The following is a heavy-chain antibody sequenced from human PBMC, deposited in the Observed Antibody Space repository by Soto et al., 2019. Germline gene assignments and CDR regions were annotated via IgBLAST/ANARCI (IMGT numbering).Heavy chain of an antibody. CDR2: IYYSGST. V-gene: IGHV4-59*01. D-gene: IGHD6-6*01. CDR3: ARARVAARPFNDAFEI. J-gene: IGHJ3*02. Sequence: SETLSLTCTVSGGSISSYYWSWIRQPPGKGLEWIGYIYYSGSTNYNPSLKSRVTISVDTSKNQFSLKLSSVTAADTAVYYCARARVAARPFNDAFEIWGQGTMVTVSS. CDR1: GGSISSYY.